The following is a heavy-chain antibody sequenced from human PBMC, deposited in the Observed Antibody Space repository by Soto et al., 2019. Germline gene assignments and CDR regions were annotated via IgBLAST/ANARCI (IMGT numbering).Heavy chain of an antibody. Sequence: SETLSLTCTVSGGSISSSSYYWGWIRQPPGKGLEWIGSIYYSGSTYYNPSLKSRVTISVDTSKNQFSLKLSSVTAADTAVYYCARHLIRPMVATLPGKGGTDDYWGQGTLVTVSS. CDR1: GGSISSSSYY. J-gene: IGHJ4*02. D-gene: IGHD5-12*01. CDR3: ARHLIRPMVATLPGKGGTDDY. V-gene: IGHV4-39*01. CDR2: IYYSGST.